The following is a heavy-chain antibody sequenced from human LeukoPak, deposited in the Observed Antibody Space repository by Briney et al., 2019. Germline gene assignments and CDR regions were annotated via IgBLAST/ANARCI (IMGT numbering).Heavy chain of an antibody. V-gene: IGHV3-30*19. CDR3: ARDMLLGRPDYMDV. J-gene: IGHJ6*03. D-gene: IGHD3-16*01. Sequence: GGSLRLSRAASGFTFSTYGMHWVRQAPGKGLEWVAVISTDGRTKFYTDSVKGRFTISRDNSMDTLYLQMNSLRPEDTAVYYCARDMLLGRPDYMDVWGKGTTATVSS. CDR1: GFTFSTYG. CDR2: ISTDGRTK.